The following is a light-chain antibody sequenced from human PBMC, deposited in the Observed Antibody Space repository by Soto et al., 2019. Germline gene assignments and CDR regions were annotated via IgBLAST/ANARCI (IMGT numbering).Light chain of an antibody. CDR3: QQRSNWPL. CDR1: QSVSSY. V-gene: IGKV3-11*01. Sequence: EIVLTQSPATLSLSPGERATLSCRASQSVSSYLAWYQQKPGQAPRLLIYDASNRAPGIPARFSGSGSGTDFTLTISSLEPEDFAGYYCQQRSNWPLFGGGTKVEIK. CDR2: DAS. J-gene: IGKJ4*02.